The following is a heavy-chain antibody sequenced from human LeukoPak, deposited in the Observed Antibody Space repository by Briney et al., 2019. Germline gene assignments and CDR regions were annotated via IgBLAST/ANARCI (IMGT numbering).Heavy chain of an antibody. D-gene: IGHD2-2*01. CDR3: ARGSIVVVPAAKYNWFDP. V-gene: IGHV1-8*01. J-gene: IGHJ5*02. CDR2: MNPNSGNT. Sequence: ASVKVSCKASGYTFTSYDINWVRQATGQGLEWMGWMNPNSGNTGYAQKFQGRVTMTRNTSISTAYMELSSLRSKDTAVYYCARGSIVVVPAAKYNWFDPWGQGTLVTVSS. CDR1: GYTFTSYD.